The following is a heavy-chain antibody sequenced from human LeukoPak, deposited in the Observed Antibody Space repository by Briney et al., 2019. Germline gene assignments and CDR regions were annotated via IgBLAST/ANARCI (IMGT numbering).Heavy chain of an antibody. Sequence: PEGSLRLSCAAPGFTFSDHYMDWVRQAPGKGLEWVGRTRNKANSYTTEYAASVKGRFTISRDDSKNSLYLQMNSLKSEDTAVYYCTRGGYYGSGSPFWGQGTLVTVSS. CDR2: TRNKANSYTT. CDR1: GFTFSDHY. V-gene: IGHV3-72*01. CDR3: TRGGYYGSGSPF. D-gene: IGHD3-10*01. J-gene: IGHJ4*02.